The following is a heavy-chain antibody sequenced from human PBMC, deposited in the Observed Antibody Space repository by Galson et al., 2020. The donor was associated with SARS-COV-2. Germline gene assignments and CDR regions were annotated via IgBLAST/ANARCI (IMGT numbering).Heavy chain of an antibody. J-gene: IGHJ4*02. CDR3: ATVPAFWSTYYLVY. Sequence: ASVKVSCKVSGYTLTELSMHWVRQAPGKGLEWMGGFDPEDAETIYAQKFQGRVTMTEDTSTDTAYMELSSLRSEDTAVYYCATVPAFWSTYYLVYWGQGTLVTVSS. CDR1: GYTLTELS. D-gene: IGHD3-3*01. CDR2: FDPEDAET. V-gene: IGHV1-24*01.